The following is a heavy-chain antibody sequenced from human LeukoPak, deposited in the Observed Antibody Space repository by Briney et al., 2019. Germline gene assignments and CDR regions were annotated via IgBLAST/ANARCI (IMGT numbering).Heavy chain of an antibody. V-gene: IGHV3-23*01. J-gene: IGHJ4*02. Sequence: PGGSLRLSCAAPGFTFSSQAMSWGPQAPGKGLGWVSAISGSGGSTYYADSVKGRFTISRDNSKNTLYLQMNSLRAEDTAVYYCAKDRRSAVDYWGQGTLVTVSS. CDR2: ISGSGGST. CDR1: GFTFSSQA. CDR3: AKDRRSAVDY. D-gene: IGHD6-19*01.